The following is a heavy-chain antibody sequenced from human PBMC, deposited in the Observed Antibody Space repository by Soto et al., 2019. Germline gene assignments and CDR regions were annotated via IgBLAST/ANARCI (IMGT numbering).Heavy chain of an antibody. CDR3: ARRNSGSYFNY. V-gene: IGHV4-39*01. D-gene: IGHD1-26*01. CDR2: IYYIGST. CDR1: GGSISSSSYY. Sequence: QLQPQESGPGLVKPSETLSLTCTVSGGSISSSSYYWGWIRQPPGKGLEWIGCIYYIGSTYYNPSLKNRVTISVDTSKNQFSLTLTSITAADTAVYYCARRNSGSYFNYWGQGTLFTVSS. J-gene: IGHJ4*02.